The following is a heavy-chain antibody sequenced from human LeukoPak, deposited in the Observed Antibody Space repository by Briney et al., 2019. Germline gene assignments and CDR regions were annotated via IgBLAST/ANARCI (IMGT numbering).Heavy chain of an antibody. J-gene: IGHJ4*02. CDR2: INLNSGGT. CDR1: GYIFTGHY. CDR3: ARDYARYCSTGRCNFFDY. Sequence: ASVKVSCEAFGYIFTGHYIHWVRQTPGQGFEWMGWINLNSGGTKYAQKFEGRVTVTRDTSISTAYMELSRLRSDDTTVYYCARDYARYCSTGRCNFFDYWGRGTLVTVSS. D-gene: IGHD2-2*01. V-gene: IGHV1-2*02.